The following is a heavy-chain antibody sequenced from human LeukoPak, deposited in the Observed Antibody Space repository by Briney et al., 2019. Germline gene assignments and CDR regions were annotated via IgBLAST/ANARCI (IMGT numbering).Heavy chain of an antibody. V-gene: IGHV3-7*01. CDR1: GFTFRSYW. CDR2: MKLDGSEE. Sequence: PGGSLRLSCAASGFTFRSYWMSWVRQAPGKGLESVANMKLDGSEEYYVDSVKGRFTISSDNAKNSLYLQMNSLRVDDTAVYYCARWARYCSSGSCYSWFDPWGQGTLVTVSS. J-gene: IGHJ5*02. D-gene: IGHD2-15*01. CDR3: ARWARYCSSGSCYSWFDP.